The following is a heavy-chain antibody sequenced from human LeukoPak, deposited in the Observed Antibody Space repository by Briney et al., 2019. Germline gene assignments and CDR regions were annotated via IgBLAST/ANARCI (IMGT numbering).Heavy chain of an antibody. CDR1: GGSFSGYX. D-gene: IGHD3-3*01. Sequence: SETXXLTXAXXGGSFSGYXWSWIRQPPGKGLEWIGEINHSGSTNYNPSLKRRVTISVEKNKNQFSLKLSSVTAADTAVYYCASSFRGVVSFDYWGQGTLVTVSS. V-gene: IGHV4-34*01. CDR3: ASSFRGVVSFDY. CDR2: INHSGST. J-gene: IGHJ4*02.